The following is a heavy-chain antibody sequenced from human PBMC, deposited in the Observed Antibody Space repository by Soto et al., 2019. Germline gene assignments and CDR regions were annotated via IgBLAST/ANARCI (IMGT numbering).Heavy chain of an antibody. D-gene: IGHD3-10*01. CDR2: ISFDGRNT. CDR1: GFTFNNYG. CDR3: VKQSGSGSYFHVGSGGHFDS. Sequence: QVQLVESGGGVVQPGRSLRLSCVASGFTFNNYGMHWVRQAPGKGLEWVVVISFDGRNTYYLDSVKGRFTISRDNSKNALYLEMTSLRADDTAIYYYVKQSGSGSYFHVGSGGHFDSWGQGTLVTVSS. J-gene: IGHJ4*02. V-gene: IGHV3-30*18.